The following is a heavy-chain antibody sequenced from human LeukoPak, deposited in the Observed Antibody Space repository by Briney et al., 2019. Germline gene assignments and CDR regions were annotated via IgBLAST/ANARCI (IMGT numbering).Heavy chain of an antibody. CDR1: GYTFTGYY. V-gene: IGHV1-2*02. CDR2: INPNSGGT. D-gene: IGHD1-26*01. Sequence: GASVKVSCKASGYTFTGYYMHWVRQAPGQGLEWMGWINPNSGGTNYAQKFQGRVTMTRDTSISTAYMELSRLRSDDTAVYYCARSSGSYPYNWFDPWGQGTLDTVSS. J-gene: IGHJ5*02. CDR3: ARSSGSYPYNWFDP.